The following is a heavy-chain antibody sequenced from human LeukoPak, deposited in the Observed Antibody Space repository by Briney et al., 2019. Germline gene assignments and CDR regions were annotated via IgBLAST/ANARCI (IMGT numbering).Heavy chain of an antibody. J-gene: IGHJ4*02. CDR2: INPNSGGT. V-gene: IGHV1-2*06. CDR1: GYTFTGYY. D-gene: IGHD2-15*01. CDR3: ARSYCSGGSCYVSDY. Sequence: ASVKVSCKASGYTFTGYYMHWVRQAPGQGLEWMGRINPNSGGTNYAQKFQGRVTMTRDTSISTAYMELSRLRSDDTAVYCCARSYCSGGSCYVSDYWGQGTLVTVSS.